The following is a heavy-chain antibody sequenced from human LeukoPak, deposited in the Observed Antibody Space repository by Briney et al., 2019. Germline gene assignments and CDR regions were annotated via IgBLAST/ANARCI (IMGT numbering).Heavy chain of an antibody. CDR1: GGSFSGYY. J-gene: IGHJ4*02. CDR2: INHSGST. D-gene: IGHD3-9*01. V-gene: IGHV4-34*01. CDR3: ARHAVRYFDLYYFDY. Sequence: TSETLSLTCAVYGGSFSGYYWSWIRQPPGKGLEWIGEINHSGSTNYNPSLKSRVTISVETSKNQFPLKLSSVTAADTAVYYCARHAVRYFDLYYFDYWGQGTLVTVSS.